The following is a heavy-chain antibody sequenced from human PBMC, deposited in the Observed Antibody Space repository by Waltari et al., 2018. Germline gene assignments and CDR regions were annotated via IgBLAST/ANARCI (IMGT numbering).Heavy chain of an antibody. V-gene: IGHV3-74*01. CDR2: IDGNGGGT. CDR1: GFTF. Sequence: EVQLVESGGGSVQPGGSLGLSCAASGFTFMHWVRQAPGKGLVWVSRIDGNGGGTGYADSVKGRFTISRDNAKNTLYLQMNSLRAEDTAVYYCVRGINHAFDIWGQGTMVTVSS. J-gene: IGHJ3*02. CDR3: VRGINHAFDI.